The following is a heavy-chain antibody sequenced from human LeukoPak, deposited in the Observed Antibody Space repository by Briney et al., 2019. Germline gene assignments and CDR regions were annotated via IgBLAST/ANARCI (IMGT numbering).Heavy chain of an antibody. Sequence: GGSLRLSCAASGFTFSSYSMNWVRQAPGKGLEWVSSISSSSSYIYYAGSVKGRFTISRDNAKNSLYLQMNSLRAEDTAVYYCARGFNYYGSGSYWWGQGTLVTVSS. J-gene: IGHJ4*02. CDR1: GFTFSSYS. CDR2: ISSSSSYI. V-gene: IGHV3-21*01. D-gene: IGHD3-10*01. CDR3: ARGFNYYGSGSYW.